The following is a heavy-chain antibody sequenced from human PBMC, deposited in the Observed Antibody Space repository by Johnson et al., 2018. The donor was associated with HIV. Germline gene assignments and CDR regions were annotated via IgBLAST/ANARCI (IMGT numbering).Heavy chain of an antibody. CDR3: AKVTGYSSGWFLDAFDI. Sequence: QVQLVESGGGVVQPGRSLRLSCAASGFTFTTYTIHWVRQPPGKGLEWVAVISYDGINKYYADSVKGRFTISRDNSKNTLYLQMNSLRAEDTAVYYCAKVTGYSSGWFLDAFDIWGQGTMVTVSS. J-gene: IGHJ3*02. CDR1: GFTFTTYT. D-gene: IGHD6-19*01. V-gene: IGHV3-30-3*01. CDR2: ISYDGINK.